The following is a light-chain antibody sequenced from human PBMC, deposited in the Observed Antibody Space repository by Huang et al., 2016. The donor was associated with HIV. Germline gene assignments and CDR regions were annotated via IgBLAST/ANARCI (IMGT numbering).Light chain of an antibody. Sequence: EIVLTQSPATLSLSPGDRATLSCRASQSVISYFAWYQQKTGQGPRLLISATSNRATGVAARFSGSGSGTDFTLTISSLEPEDFANYYCQQRISWPPSYTFGQGTKVEI. CDR2: ATS. V-gene: IGKV3-11*01. J-gene: IGKJ2*01. CDR3: QQRISWPPSYT. CDR1: QSVISY.